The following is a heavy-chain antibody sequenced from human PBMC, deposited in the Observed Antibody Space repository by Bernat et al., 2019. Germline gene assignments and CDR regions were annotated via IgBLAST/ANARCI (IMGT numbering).Heavy chain of an antibody. D-gene: IGHD3-22*01. CDR1: GFTFSSYG. Sequence: QVQLVESGGGVVQPGRSLRLSCAASGFTFSSYGMPWVRQAPGKGLEWVAVIWYDGSNKYYADSVKGRFTISRDNSKNTLYLQMNSLRAEDTAVYYCARDHYYDSSGYYSSFEYWGQGALVTVSS. V-gene: IGHV3-33*01. J-gene: IGHJ4*02. CDR3: ARDHYYDSSGYYSSFEY. CDR2: IWYDGSNK.